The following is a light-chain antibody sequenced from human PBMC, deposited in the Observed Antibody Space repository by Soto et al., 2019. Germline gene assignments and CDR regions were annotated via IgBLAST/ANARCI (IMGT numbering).Light chain of an antibody. Sequence: EIVLTQSPSTLSLSPGERATLSCSASQSVSSYLAWYQQTPGQAPRLLIYDASNRATGIPARFSGSGSGTDFTLNISSLEPEDFAVDYCQQRSNWLYTFGQGTKLEIK. CDR2: DAS. CDR3: QQRSNWLYT. J-gene: IGKJ2*01. CDR1: QSVSSY. V-gene: IGKV3-11*01.